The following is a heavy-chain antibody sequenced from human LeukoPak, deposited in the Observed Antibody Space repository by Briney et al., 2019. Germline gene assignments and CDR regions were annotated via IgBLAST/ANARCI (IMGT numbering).Heavy chain of an antibody. CDR2: INWDGDST. D-gene: IGHD6-19*01. V-gene: IGHV3-20*04. J-gene: IGHJ4*02. Sequence: PGGSLRLACAASGFFFVDNAMSWVRHGPGKGLEGVCGINWDGDSTGYADSVKVRFTISRDNAKNSLYLQMDSLRPEDTALYYCASGDRNGWYFDRWGQGTLVTVSS. CDR1: GFFFVDNA. CDR3: ASGDRNGWYFDR.